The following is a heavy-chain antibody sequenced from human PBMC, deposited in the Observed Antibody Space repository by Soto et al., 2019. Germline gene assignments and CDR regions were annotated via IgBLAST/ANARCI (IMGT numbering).Heavy chain of an antibody. D-gene: IGHD6-6*01. J-gene: IGHJ6*02. CDR2: ISWNSGSI. CDR3: AKSEQLALGMDV. V-gene: IGHV3-9*01. Sequence: EVQLVESGGGLVQPGRSLRLSCAASGFTFDDYAMHWVRQAPGKGLEWVSGISWNSGSIGYADSVKGRFTISRDNAKNSLYLQMNSLRAEDTALYYCAKSEQLALGMDVWGQGTTVTVSS. CDR1: GFTFDDYA.